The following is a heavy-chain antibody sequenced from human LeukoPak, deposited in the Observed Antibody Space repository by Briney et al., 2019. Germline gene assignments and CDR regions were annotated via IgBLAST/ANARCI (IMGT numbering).Heavy chain of an antibody. CDR3: ARAGYSSGWYGAPDAFDI. V-gene: IGHV4-39*07. CDR2: IYYSGST. J-gene: IGHJ3*02. CDR1: GGSISSFY. D-gene: IGHD6-19*01. Sequence: SETLSLTCTVSGGSISSFYWGWIRQPPGKGLEWIGSIYYSGSTYYNPSLKSRVTISVDTSKNQFSLKLSSVTAADTAVYYCARAGYSSGWYGAPDAFDIWGQGTMVTVSS.